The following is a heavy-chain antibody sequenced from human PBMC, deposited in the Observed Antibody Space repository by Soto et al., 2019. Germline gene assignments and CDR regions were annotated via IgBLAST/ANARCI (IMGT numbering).Heavy chain of an antibody. V-gene: IGHV3-30*18. CDR3: AKQDILTGYYTFDY. J-gene: IGHJ4*02. CDR1: GFTFSSYG. CDR2: ISYDGSNK. D-gene: IGHD3-9*01. Sequence: GGSLRLSCAASGFTFSSYGMHWVRQAPGKGLEWVAVISYDGSNKYYADSVKGRFTISRGNSKNTLYLQMNSLRAEDTAVYYCAKQDILTGYYTFDYWGQGTLVTVSS.